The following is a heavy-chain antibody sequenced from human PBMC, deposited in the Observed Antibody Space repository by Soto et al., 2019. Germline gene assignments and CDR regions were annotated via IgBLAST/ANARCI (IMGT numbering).Heavy chain of an antibody. J-gene: IGHJ4*02. Sequence: SETLSLTCAVYGGSFSGYYWSWIRQPPGKGLEWIGEINHRGSTNYNPSLKSRVTISVDTSKNQFSLKLSSVTAADTAVYYCARLQKPLDLIAYWGQGTLVHVPS. CDR1: GGSFSGYY. V-gene: IGHV4-34*01. CDR3: ARLQKPLDLIAY. D-gene: IGHD1-1*01. CDR2: INHRGST.